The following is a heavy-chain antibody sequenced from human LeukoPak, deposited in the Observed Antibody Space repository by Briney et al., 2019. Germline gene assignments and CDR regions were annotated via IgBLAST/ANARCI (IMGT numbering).Heavy chain of an antibody. CDR2: ISGSGAST. Sequence: GGTLRLSCAASGFTFSSYAMSWVRQAPGKGLEWVSAISGSGASTYYADSVKGRFTISRDNSKNTLYLQMNSLRAEDTAVYYCAKDNLYGSGSYLWGYFHTYYYYYMDVWGKGTTVTISS. CDR1: GFTFSSYA. V-gene: IGHV3-23*01. J-gene: IGHJ6*03. CDR3: AKDNLYGSGSYLWGYFHTYYYYYMDV. D-gene: IGHD3-10*01.